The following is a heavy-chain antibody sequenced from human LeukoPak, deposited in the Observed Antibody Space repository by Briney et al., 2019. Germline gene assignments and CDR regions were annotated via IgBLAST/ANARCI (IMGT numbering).Heavy chain of an antibody. CDR3: ARADGTGGPYDY. CDR1: GFTFTDFY. J-gene: IGHJ4*02. V-gene: IGHV3-11*01. D-gene: IGHD3/OR15-3a*01. Sequence: GGSLRLSCAASGFTFTDFYMSWIRQAPGKGLEWVSYITNSGTTIYYADSVKGRFTISRDNAKNSLYLQMNSLRAEDTAIYYCARADGTGGPYDYWGQGTLVTVSS. CDR2: ITNSGTTI.